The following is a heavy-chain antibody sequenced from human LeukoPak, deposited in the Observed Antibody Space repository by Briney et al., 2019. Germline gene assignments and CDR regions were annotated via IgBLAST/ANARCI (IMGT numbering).Heavy chain of an antibody. J-gene: IGHJ4*02. CDR2: IYYSGST. V-gene: IGHV4-59*01. CDR1: GGSISSYY. Sequence: SETLSLTCTVSGGSISSYYWSWIRQPPGKGLEWIGYIYYSGSTNYNPSLKSRVTISVDTSKNQFSLKLSSVTAADTAVYYCARGDFWSGYYPSYFDYWGQGTLVTVSS. CDR3: ARGDFWSGYYPSYFDY. D-gene: IGHD3-3*01.